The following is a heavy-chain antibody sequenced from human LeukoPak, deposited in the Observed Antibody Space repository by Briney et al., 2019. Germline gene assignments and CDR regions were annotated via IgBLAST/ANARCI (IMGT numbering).Heavy chain of an antibody. CDR3: AAELYGVYTDCCTFHI. D-gene: IGHD4-17*01. J-gene: IGHJ3*02. Sequence: SVKVSCKTSGFTFSTSAVQWVRQARGQRLEWIGWIIVGSGATNYAQSLQGRFTIARDMSTNTAYMELSSLGSEDSAVYYCAAELYGVYTDCCTFHIWGQGTMVTVSS. V-gene: IGHV1-58*01. CDR1: GFTFSTSA. CDR2: IIVGSGAT.